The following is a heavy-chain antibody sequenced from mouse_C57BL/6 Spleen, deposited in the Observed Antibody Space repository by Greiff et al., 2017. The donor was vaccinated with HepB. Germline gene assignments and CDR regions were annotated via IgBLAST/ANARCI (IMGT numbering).Heavy chain of an antibody. V-gene: IGHV1-80*01. CDR1: GYAFSSYW. D-gene: IGHD1-1*01. Sequence: QVQLQQSGAELVKPGASVKISCKASGYAFSSYWMNWVKQRPGKGLEWIGQIYPGDGDTNHNGKFKGKATMTADKSSSTAYMQLSSLTSEDSAVYFCARYYYGSSYRFDYWGQGTTLTVSS. CDR2: IYPGDGDT. J-gene: IGHJ2*01. CDR3: ARYYYGSSYRFDY.